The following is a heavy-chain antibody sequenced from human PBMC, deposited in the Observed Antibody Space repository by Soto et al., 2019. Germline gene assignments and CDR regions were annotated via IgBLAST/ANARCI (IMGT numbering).Heavy chain of an antibody. V-gene: IGHV5-51*01. D-gene: IGHD3-10*01. CDR3: ARQGGEYNTMSDY. J-gene: IGHJ4*02. Sequence: GESLKISCKGSGYTFSKYWIGWVRQTPGKGLEWMGMIYPGDSDARYSPSFEGQVTFSADKSISTAYLQWSSLKASDTAIYYCARQGGEYNTMSDYWGQGTLVTVSS. CDR2: IYPGDSDA. CDR1: GYTFSKYW.